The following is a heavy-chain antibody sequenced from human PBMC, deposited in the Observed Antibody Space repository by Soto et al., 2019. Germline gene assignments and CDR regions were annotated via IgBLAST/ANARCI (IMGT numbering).Heavy chain of an antibody. CDR3: ARLGLDYDSSGYSNFDY. D-gene: IGHD3-22*01. J-gene: IGHJ4*02. CDR2: IIPIFGTA. CDR1: GGTFSSYA. V-gene: IGHV1-69*06. Sequence: ASVKVSCKASGGTFSSYAISWVRQAPGQGLEWMGGIIPIFGTANYAQKFQGRVTITADKSTSTAYMELSSLRSEDTAVYYCARLGLDYDSSGYSNFDYWGQGTLVTVSS.